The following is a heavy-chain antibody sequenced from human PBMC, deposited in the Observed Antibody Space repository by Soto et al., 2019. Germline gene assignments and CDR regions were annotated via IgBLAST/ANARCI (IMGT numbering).Heavy chain of an antibody. CDR3: ARDRVSEHSSGWPQGH. D-gene: IGHD6-19*01. CDR2: ISNDGSNK. V-gene: IGHV3-30*03. Sequence: QVQLVESGGGVVQPGRSLRLSCAASGFTFSGYGMHWVRQAPGKGLEWVAVISNDGSNKYYVDSVKGRFAISRDNSKNTLDLQMNRLRAEDPAVYYCARDRVSEHSSGWPQGHWGQGTLVTVSS. CDR1: GFTFSGYG. J-gene: IGHJ4*02.